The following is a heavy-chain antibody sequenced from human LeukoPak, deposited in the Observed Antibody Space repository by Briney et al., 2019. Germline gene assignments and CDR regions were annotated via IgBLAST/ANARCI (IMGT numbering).Heavy chain of an antibody. J-gene: IGHJ6*03. CDR2: VSRDGRNQ. CDR1: GFSFNNYG. D-gene: IGHD7-27*01. Sequence: GRSLRLSCAASGFSFNNYGMFWVRQAPGAGLEWVAFVSRDGRNQHLADSVKGRFTISRDNSKNTLYLQMNSLGADDTAVYYCAKAPATGEGYYFYYMDVWGKGTTVTVSS. CDR3: AKAPATGEGYYFYYMDV. V-gene: IGHV3-30*18.